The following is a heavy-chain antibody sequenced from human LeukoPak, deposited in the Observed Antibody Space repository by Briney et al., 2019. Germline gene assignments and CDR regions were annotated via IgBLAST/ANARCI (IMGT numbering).Heavy chain of an antibody. V-gene: IGHV1-46*01. Sequence: APVKVSCKASGYTFTGYYMHWVRQAPGQGLEWMGIINPSGGSTSYAQKFQGRVTMTRDTSTSTVYMELSSLRSEDTAVYYCARVDTAMVPIAWGQGTLVTVSS. CDR3: ARVDTAMVPIA. D-gene: IGHD5-18*01. CDR2: INPSGGST. J-gene: IGHJ4*02. CDR1: GYTFTGYY.